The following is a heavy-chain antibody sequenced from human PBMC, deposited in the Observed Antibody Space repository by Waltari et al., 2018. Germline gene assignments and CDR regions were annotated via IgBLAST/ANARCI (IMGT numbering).Heavy chain of an antibody. CDR1: GYTLTELS. CDR3: ARGYGQDY. D-gene: IGHD2-8*01. Sequence: QVQLVQSGAEVKKPGASVKVSCKVSGYTLTELSMHWVRPATGQGLEWMGWMNPNSGNTGYAQKFQGRVTITRNTSRSTAYMELSSLRSEDTAVYYCARGYGQDYWGQGTLVTVSS. J-gene: IGHJ4*02. V-gene: IGHV1-8*03. CDR2: MNPNSGNT.